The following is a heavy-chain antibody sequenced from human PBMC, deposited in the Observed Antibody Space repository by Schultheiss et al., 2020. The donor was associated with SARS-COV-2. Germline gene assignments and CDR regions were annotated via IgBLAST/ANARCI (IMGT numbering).Heavy chain of an antibody. V-gene: IGHV1-18*01. CDR1: GYTFTSYG. CDR2: ISAYNGNT. J-gene: IGHJ5*02. CDR3: ARGDYDSRFDP. Sequence: ASVKVSCKASGYTFTSYGISWVRQAPGQGLEWMGWISAYNGNTNYAQKFQGRVTMTRNTSISTAYMELSRLRSDDTAVYYCARGDYDSRFDPWGQGTLVTVSS. D-gene: IGHD3-22*01.